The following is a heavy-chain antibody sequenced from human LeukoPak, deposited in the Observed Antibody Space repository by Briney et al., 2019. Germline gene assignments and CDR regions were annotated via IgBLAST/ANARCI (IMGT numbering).Heavy chain of an antibody. CDR3: ARGYGDYYDSSGPYDRYFDY. V-gene: IGHV4-34*01. CDR2: INHSGST. D-gene: IGHD3-22*01. J-gene: IGHJ4*02. Sequence: PQTPSLTSAVYGGSFSGYYWSWIRHPPGKGLQWFGEINHSGSTNYNPSLKSRVTISVDTSKNQFSLKLSSVTAADTAVYYCARGYGDYYDSSGPYDRYFDYWGQGTLVTVSS. CDR1: GGSFSGYY.